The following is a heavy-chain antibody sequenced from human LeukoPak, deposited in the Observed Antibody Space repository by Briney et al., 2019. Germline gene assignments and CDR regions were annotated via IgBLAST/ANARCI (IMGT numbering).Heavy chain of an antibody. J-gene: IGHJ5*02. CDR3: ARGPYCSSTSCYFNP. CDR1: GGSISSGGYS. V-gene: IGHV4-30-2*01. Sequence: PSETLSLTCAVSGGSISSGGYSWSWIRQPPGKGLEWIGYIYHSGSTYYNPSLKSRVTISVDRSKNQFSLKLSSVTAADTAVYYCARGPYCSSTSCYFNPWGQGTLVTVSS. D-gene: IGHD2-2*01. CDR2: IYHSGST.